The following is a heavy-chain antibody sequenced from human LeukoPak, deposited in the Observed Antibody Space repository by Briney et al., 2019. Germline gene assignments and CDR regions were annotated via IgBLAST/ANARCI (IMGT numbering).Heavy chain of an antibody. Sequence: GASVKVSCKASGYTFTSYYMYWVRQAPGQGLEWMGIINPSGGSTSYAQKFQGRVTMTRDTSTSTVYMELSSLRSEDTAVYYCARDHSHSIFGVVNWYYFDYWGQGTLVTVSS. CDR1: GYTFTSYY. V-gene: IGHV1-46*01. CDR2: INPSGGST. J-gene: IGHJ4*02. CDR3: ARDHSHSIFGVVNWYYFDY. D-gene: IGHD3-3*01.